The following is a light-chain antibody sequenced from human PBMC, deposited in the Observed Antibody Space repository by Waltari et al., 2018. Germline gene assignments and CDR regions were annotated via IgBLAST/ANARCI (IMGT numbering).Light chain of an antibody. Sequence: DIQVTQSPSSLSASVGDRVTITCRTSQGIGIHLHWYQQKPGEATKRLIYDVSSLQTGVPSRFSGSGSGTEFTLTISSLQPEDFTTYYCLQHNTYPFTFGGGTKVDLK. CDR3: LQHNTYPFT. V-gene: IGKV1-17*01. J-gene: IGKJ4*01. CDR1: QGIGIH. CDR2: DVS.